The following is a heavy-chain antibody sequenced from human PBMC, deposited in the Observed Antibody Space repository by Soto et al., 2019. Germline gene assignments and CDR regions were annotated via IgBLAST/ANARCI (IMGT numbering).Heavy chain of an antibody. CDR3: AKVGVRGVPSYFSMDV. CDR2: ISSSGGST. Sequence: QVQLVESGGGLVKPGGSLRLSCAASGFTFSDYYMSWIRQVPGKGLEWVSYISSSGGSTYYADSVTGRFTISRDNSKNKVYLQIDSLGPEDTAVYYCAKVGVRGVPSYFSMDVWGQGTTVTVSS. D-gene: IGHD3-10*01. J-gene: IGHJ6*02. V-gene: IGHV3-11*01. CDR1: GFTFSDYY.